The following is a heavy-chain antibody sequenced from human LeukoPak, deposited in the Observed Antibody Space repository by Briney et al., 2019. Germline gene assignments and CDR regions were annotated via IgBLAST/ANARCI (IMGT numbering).Heavy chain of an antibody. V-gene: IGHV4-39*01. Sequence: KPSETLSLTCTVSGGSISTTSYYWGWIRQPPGKGLEWIGSIFYSGSTYYNPSLKSRVTISVDTSKNQFSLKLSAVTAADTSVYYCARHERLCSNTVCYSSFDPWGQGTLVTVSS. CDR3: ARHERLCSNTVCYSSFDP. CDR1: GGSISTTSYY. D-gene: IGHD2-8*01. CDR2: IFYSGST. J-gene: IGHJ5*02.